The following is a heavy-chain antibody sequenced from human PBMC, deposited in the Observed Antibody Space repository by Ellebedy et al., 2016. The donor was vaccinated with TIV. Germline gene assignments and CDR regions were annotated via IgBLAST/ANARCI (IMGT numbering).Heavy chain of an antibody. J-gene: IGHJ4*02. CDR3: ANNAELYGSGSYPNDY. CDR2: ISYDGSNK. D-gene: IGHD3-10*01. Sequence: GESLKISCAASGFTFSSYAMHWVRQAPGKGLEWVAVISYDGSNKYYADSVKGRFTISRDNSKNTLYLQMNSLRAEDTAVYYCANNAELYGSGSYPNDYWGQGTLVTVSS. V-gene: IGHV3-30*04. CDR1: GFTFSSYA.